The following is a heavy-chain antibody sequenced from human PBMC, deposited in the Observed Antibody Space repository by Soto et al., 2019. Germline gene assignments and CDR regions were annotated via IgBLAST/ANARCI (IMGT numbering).Heavy chain of an antibody. J-gene: IGHJ4*02. V-gene: IGHV4-34*01. Sequence: QVQLQQSGAGLLKPSETLSLTCDVYGGSFSGYIWTWIRQTPGKGLQWIGQINHSGSANYNPSLKRRVTTSVHTSQSQFSLELSSVTAADTAVYYCARGLISGSHYSGGWYYFDSWGQGTQVTVSS. D-gene: IGHD1-26*01. CDR3: ARGLISGSHYSGGWYYFDS. CDR1: GGSFSGYI. CDR2: INHSGSA.